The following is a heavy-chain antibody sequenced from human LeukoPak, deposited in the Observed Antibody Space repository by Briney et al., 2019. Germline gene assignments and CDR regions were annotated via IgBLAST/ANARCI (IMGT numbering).Heavy chain of an antibody. CDR2: INPNSGGT. CDR3: ARDRARFLEWSNNWFDP. V-gene: IGHV1-2*02. Sequence: ASVKVSCKASGYTFTGYYMHWVRQAPGQGLEWMGWINPNSGGTNYAQKFQGRVTMTRDTSISTACMELSRLRSDDTAVYYCARDRARFLEWSNNWFDPWGQGTLVTVSS. J-gene: IGHJ5*02. CDR1: GYTFTGYY. D-gene: IGHD3-3*01.